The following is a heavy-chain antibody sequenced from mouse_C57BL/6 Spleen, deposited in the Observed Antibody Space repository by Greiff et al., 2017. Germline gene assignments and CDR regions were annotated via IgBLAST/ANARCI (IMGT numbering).Heavy chain of an antibody. V-gene: IGHV1-74*01. CDR2: IHPSDSDT. D-gene: IGHD1-1*01. Sequence: VQLQQPGAELVKPGASVKVSCKASGYTFTSYWMHWVKQRPGQGLEWIGRIHPSDSDTNYNQKFKGKATLTVDKSSSTDYMQLSSLTSEDSAVYYCATTPGSSYFYWYFDVWGTGTTVTVSS. CDR3: ATTPGSSYFYWYFDV. CDR1: GYTFTSYW. J-gene: IGHJ1*03.